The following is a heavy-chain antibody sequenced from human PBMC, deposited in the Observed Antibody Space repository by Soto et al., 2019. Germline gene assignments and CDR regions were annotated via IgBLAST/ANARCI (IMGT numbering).Heavy chain of an antibody. CDR2: INHSGST. D-gene: IGHD3-10*01. V-gene: IGHV4-34*01. Sequence: SETLSLTCAVYGGSFSGYYWSWIRQPPGKGVEWIGEINHSGSTNYNPSLKSRVTISVDTSKNQFSLKLSSVTAADTAVYYCSREQRITMVRAQGYYGMDVWGQGTTVTVSS. CDR3: SREQRITMVRAQGYYGMDV. CDR1: GGSFSGYY. J-gene: IGHJ6*02.